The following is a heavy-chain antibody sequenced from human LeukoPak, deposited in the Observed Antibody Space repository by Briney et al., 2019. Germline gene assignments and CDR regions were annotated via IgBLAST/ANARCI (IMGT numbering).Heavy chain of an antibody. J-gene: IGHJ4*02. V-gene: IGHV4-59*12. Sequence: SETLSLTCTVSDDSITMYYWTWIRQPPGKGLEWIGYVDHTGSTKFNPSLNGRVSISRDTSNNFFSLRLRSVTAADTAVYYCARDTYYYDSSGSGIFDYWGQGTLVTVSS. D-gene: IGHD3-22*01. CDR3: ARDTYYYDSSGSGIFDY. CDR1: DDSITMYY. CDR2: VDHTGST.